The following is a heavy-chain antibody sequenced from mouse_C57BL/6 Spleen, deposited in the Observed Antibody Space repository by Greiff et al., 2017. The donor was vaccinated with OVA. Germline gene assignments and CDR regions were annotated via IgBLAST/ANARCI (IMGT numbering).Heavy chain of an antibody. V-gene: IGHV5-6*01. Sequence: EVQLVESGGDLVKPGGSLKLSCAASGFTLSSYGMSWVRQTPDKRLEWVATISSGGSYTYYPDSVKGRFTISRDNAKNTLYLQMSSLKSEDTAMYYCARNALTGYAMDYWGQGTSVTVSS. CDR3: ARNALTGYAMDY. CDR2: ISSGGSYT. J-gene: IGHJ4*01. D-gene: IGHD4-1*01. CDR1: GFTLSSYG.